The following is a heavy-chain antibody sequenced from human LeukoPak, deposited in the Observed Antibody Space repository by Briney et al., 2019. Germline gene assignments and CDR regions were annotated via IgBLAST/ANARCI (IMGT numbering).Heavy chain of an antibody. Sequence: PGGSLRLSCAAPGFTFDDYGMSWVRQAPGKGLEWVSGINWNGGSTGYADSVKGRFTISRDNAKNSLYLQMNSLRAEDTALYHCARANCSSTSCHVDYWGQGTLVTVSS. CDR2: INWNGGST. CDR3: ARANCSSTSCHVDY. CDR1: GFTFDDYG. D-gene: IGHD2-2*01. J-gene: IGHJ4*02. V-gene: IGHV3-20*01.